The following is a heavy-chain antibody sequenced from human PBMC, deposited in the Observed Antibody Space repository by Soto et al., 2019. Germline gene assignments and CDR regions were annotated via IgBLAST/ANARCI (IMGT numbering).Heavy chain of an antibody. V-gene: IGHV3-30-3*01. CDR2: ISYDGSNK. J-gene: IGHJ6*02. Sequence: GGSLRLSCAASGFTFSSYAMDWVRQAPGKGLEWVAVISYDGSNKYYADSVKGRFTISRDNSKNTLYLQMNSLRAEDTAVYYCARAREWELLRYYYYGMDVWGQGTTVTV. CDR3: ARAREWELLRYYYYGMDV. CDR1: GFTFSSYA. D-gene: IGHD1-26*01.